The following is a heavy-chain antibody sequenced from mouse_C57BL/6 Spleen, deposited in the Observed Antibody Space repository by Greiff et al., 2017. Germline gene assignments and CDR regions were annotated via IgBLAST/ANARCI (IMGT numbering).Heavy chain of an antibody. CDR2: IYPGSGST. Sequence: QVQLQQPGAELVKPGASVKMSCTASGYTFTSYWITWVKQRPGQGLEWIGAIYPGSGSTNYNEKFKSKATLTVDTASSTPYLQISSLTSEDSAVYYWARREGGYYMDYWGQGTSLTVAS. CDR1: GYTFTSYW. CDR3: ARREGGYYMDY. V-gene: IGHV1-55*01. J-gene: IGHJ2*02. D-gene: IGHD1-1*01.